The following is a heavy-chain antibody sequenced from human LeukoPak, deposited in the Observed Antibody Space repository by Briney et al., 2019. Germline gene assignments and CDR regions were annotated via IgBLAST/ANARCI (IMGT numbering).Heavy chain of an antibody. D-gene: IGHD3-9*01. J-gene: IGHJ4*02. CDR1: GGSISGYY. CDR3: ARHILTSGSVE. CDR2: MFYSGTT. V-gene: IGHV4-59*08. Sequence: SETLSLTCTVSGGSISGYYCSWIRQAPGKGLEWIAYMFYSGTTTYSPSLKSRVTISIDKSKNQFSLRLTSVTAADTAVYYCARHILTSGSVEWGQGTLVTVSS.